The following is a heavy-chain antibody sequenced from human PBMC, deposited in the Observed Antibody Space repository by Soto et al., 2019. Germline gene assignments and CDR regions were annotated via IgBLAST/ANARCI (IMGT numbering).Heavy chain of an antibody. V-gene: IGHV3-48*02. J-gene: IGHJ6*02. CDR3: ARDNGDYVFSYYYYGMDV. D-gene: IGHD4-17*01. CDR1: GFTFSSYS. CDR2: ISSISSTI. Sequence: GGSLRLSCAASGFTFSSYSMNWVRQAPGKGLEWVSYISSISSTIYYADSVKGRFTISRDNAKNSLYLQMNSLRDEDTAVYYCARDNGDYVFSYYYYGMDVWGQGTTVTVSS.